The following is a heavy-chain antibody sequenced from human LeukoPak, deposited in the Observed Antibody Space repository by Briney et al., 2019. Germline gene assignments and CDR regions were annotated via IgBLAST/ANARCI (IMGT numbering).Heavy chain of an antibody. CDR3: ARGGIVGPTSYFYYGMDV. CDR1: GFTFSSYA. Sequence: GGSLRLSCAASGFTFSSYAMHWVRQDPGEGLEWVAVISYDGSNKYYADSVKGRFTISRDNSKNTLYLQMNSLRAEDTAVYYCARGGIVGPTSYFYYGMDVWGQGTTVTVSS. V-gene: IGHV3-30-3*01. J-gene: IGHJ6*02. CDR2: ISYDGSNK. D-gene: IGHD1-26*01.